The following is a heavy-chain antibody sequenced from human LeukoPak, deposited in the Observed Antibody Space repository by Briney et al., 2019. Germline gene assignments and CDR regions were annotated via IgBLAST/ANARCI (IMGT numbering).Heavy chain of an antibody. CDR1: GGPISSSTYY. CDR3: ARGQGIFTGYPFDY. V-gene: IGHV4-39*07. D-gene: IGHD3-9*01. J-gene: IGHJ4*02. CDR2: INYSGNT. Sequence: SETLSLTCTVSGGPISSSTYYWCWNRQPPGKGLEWIGSINYSGNTYYNPSLKSRLTISVDTSKNQFSLKLSSVTAADTAVYYCARGQGIFTGYPFDYWGQGILVTVSS.